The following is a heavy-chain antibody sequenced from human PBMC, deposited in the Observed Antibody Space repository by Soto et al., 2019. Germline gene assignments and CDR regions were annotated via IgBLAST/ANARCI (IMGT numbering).Heavy chain of an antibody. D-gene: IGHD4-4*01. CDR2: ISSSSSTI. CDR3: DVAELTTS. J-gene: IGHJ3*01. Sequence: GGSLRLSCAACRFTFSSYSMNWVRQAPGKGLEWVSYISSSSSTIYYADSVKGRFTISRDNAKNSLYLQMNSLRDEDTAVYYCDVAELTTSWGQGTMVTVSS. V-gene: IGHV3-48*02. CDR1: RFTFSSYS.